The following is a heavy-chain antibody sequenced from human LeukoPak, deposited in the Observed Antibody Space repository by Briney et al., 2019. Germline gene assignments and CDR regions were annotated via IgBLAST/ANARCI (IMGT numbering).Heavy chain of an antibody. CDR1: GYTFTSYY. J-gene: IGHJ4*02. D-gene: IGHD3-16*01. CDR2: INPSGGST. V-gene: IGHV1-46*01. CDR3: ARDFGANHFDY. Sequence: ASVKVSCKASGYTFTSYYMHWVRQAPGQGLEWMGIINPSGGSTSYAQKFQGRVTMTRDTSTSTVYMELSSLRPEDTAVYYCARDFGANHFDYWGQGTLVTVSS.